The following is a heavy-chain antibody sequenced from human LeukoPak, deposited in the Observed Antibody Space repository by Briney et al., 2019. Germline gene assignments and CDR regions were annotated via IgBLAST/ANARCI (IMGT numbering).Heavy chain of an antibody. D-gene: IGHD1-26*01. V-gene: IGHV4-34*01. J-gene: IGHJ4*02. Sequence: SETLSLTCAVYIGSFSGCHWSWIRQPPGKVLEWIGEIDHSGNTKYNPSLKSQVTISVDRSKNQFSLNLRSLSAADTAVYFCARQGSISAFDLWGRGTLVTVSS. CDR3: ARQGSISAFDL. CDR2: IDHSGNT. CDR1: IGSFSGCH.